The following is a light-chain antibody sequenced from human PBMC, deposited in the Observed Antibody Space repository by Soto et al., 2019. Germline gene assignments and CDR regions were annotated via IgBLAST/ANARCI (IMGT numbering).Light chain of an antibody. V-gene: IGKV2-24*01. Sequence: IVMTQTPLSSRVILGQPASISCRSSQSLVGSDGVTYLTWLQQRPGQPRRLLIYRNSARFLGAPDRFRGSGAGTDFTLEISRVEPEDVGIYYCMQAKDLPHTFGQGTKLEIE. J-gene: IGKJ2*01. CDR1: QSLVGSDGVTY. CDR2: RNS. CDR3: MQAKDLPHT.